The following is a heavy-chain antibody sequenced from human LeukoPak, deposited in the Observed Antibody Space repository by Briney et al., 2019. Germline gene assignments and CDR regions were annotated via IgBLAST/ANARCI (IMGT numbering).Heavy chain of an antibody. V-gene: IGHV1-2*02. D-gene: IGHD3-22*01. Sequence: ASVKVSCKASGYTFSDYYMHWVRQAPGQGLEWMGWINPNSGGTNYAQKFQGRVTMTRDMSISTAYMELSRLTSDDTAVYYCARATIADSSTYYIDYWAWEPWSPSPQ. J-gene: IGHJ4*02. CDR3: ARATIADSSTYYIDY. CDR2: INPNSGGT. CDR1: GYTFSDYY.